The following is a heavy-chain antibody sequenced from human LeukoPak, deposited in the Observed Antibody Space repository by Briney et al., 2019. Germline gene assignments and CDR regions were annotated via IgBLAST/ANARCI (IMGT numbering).Heavy chain of an antibody. Sequence: PGGSLRLSCAASGFSFNSHWMHWVRQAPGKGLVWVSQIKTDGSGIGYADSVKGRFTISIDRATNTLYLEMNSLRAEDTAVYYCARDDPGPRALDYWGQGALVIVS. J-gene: IGHJ4*02. CDR3: ARDDPGPRALDY. CDR1: GFSFNSHW. CDR2: IKTDGSGI. D-gene: IGHD3-10*01. V-gene: IGHV3-74*01.